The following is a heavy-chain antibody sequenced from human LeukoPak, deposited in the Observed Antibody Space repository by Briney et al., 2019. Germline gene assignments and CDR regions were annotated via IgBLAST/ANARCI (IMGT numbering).Heavy chain of an antibody. CDR1: GYTFTGYY. D-gene: IGHD2-2*01. CDR2: INPNSGGT. CDR3: ARGEGYCSSTSCYDYYYYYMDV. J-gene: IGHJ6*03. V-gene: IGHV1-2*02. Sequence: ASVKVSCKASGYTFTGYYMHWVRQAPGQGLEWMGWINPNSGGTNYAQKFQGRVTMTRDTSISTAYMELSRLRSDDTAVYYCARGEGYCSSTSCYDYYYYYMDVWGKGTTVTISS.